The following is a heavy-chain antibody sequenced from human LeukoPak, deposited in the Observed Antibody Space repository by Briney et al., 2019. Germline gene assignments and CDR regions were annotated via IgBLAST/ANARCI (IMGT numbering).Heavy chain of an antibody. Sequence: PGGSLRLSCAASGFMFSDYWMSWVRQAPGKGLERVANIDKDASTDAFVDSVKGRFTISRDNARNSLYLQMNSLRPEDTAVYYCARWLYSSAWYFDSWGQGTLVTVSS. CDR1: GFMFSDYW. CDR3: ARWLYSSAWYFDS. V-gene: IGHV3-7*01. CDR2: IDKDASTD. J-gene: IGHJ4*02. D-gene: IGHD6-19*01.